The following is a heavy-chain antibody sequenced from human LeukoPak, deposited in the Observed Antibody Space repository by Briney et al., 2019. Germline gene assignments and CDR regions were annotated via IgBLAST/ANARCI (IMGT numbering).Heavy chain of an antibody. CDR2: ISWNSGSI. D-gene: IGHD4-23*01. CDR1: GFMFDGYA. CDR3: AKAEGFFGGYYDH. V-gene: IGHV3-9*01. Sequence: GGSLRLSCAASGFMFDGYAMHWVRQAPGKGLEWVSGISWNSGSIDYADSVKGRFTISGDNAKNSLYLQMNSLRAEDTAFYYCAKAEGFFGGYYDHWGQGTLVTVSS. J-gene: IGHJ4*02.